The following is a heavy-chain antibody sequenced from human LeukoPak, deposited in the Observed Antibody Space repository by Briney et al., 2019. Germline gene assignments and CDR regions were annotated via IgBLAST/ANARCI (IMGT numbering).Heavy chain of an antibody. D-gene: IGHD5-18*01. J-gene: IGHJ4*02. V-gene: IGHV3-23*01. CDR3: AKAVDTRKFDY. CDR1: GFTFSNAW. CDR2: ISGSGGST. Sequence: GGSLRLSCAASGFTFSNAWMSWVRQAPGKGLEWVSAISGSGGSTYYADSVKGRFTISRDNSKNTLYLQMNSLRAEDTAVYYCAKAVDTRKFDYWGQGTLVTVSS.